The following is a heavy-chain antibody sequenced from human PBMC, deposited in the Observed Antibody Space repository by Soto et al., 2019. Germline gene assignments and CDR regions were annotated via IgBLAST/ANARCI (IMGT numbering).Heavy chain of an antibody. V-gene: IGHV4-61*01. CDR2: IYYSGST. CDR3: ARDHDFWSGYSYYYGMDV. CDR1: GDSISSAYF. D-gene: IGHD3-3*01. Sequence: SETLSLTCAVSGDSISSAYFWAWIRQPPGKGLEWIGYIYYSGSTNYNPSLKSRVTISVDTSKNQFSLKLSSVTAADTAVYYCARDHDFWSGYSYYYGMDVWGQGTTVTVS. J-gene: IGHJ6*02.